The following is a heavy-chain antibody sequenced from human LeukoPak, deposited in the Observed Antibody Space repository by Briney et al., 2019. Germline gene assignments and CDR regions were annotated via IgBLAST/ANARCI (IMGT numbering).Heavy chain of an antibody. V-gene: IGHV3-23*01. CDR3: AKESTVTPGRVNWFDS. CDR2: ISGSGGST. J-gene: IGHJ5*01. D-gene: IGHD4-17*01. CDR1: GFTVSSNY. Sequence: PGGSLRLSCAASGFTVSSNYMSWVRQAPGKGLEWVSAISGSGGSTYYADSVKGRFTISRDNFKNRLFLQMKSLRAEDTAVYYCAKESTVTPGRVNWFDSWGQGTLVTVSS.